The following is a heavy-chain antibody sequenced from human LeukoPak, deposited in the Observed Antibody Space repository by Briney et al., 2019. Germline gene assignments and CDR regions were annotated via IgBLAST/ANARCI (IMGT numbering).Heavy chain of an antibody. D-gene: IGHD2-8*01. J-gene: IGHJ3*02. CDR2: LSYDGTKT. V-gene: IGHV3-33*05. CDR1: GFTFSNCG. CDR3: ARGQYCTNGVCYDAFDI. Sequence: GRSLRLSCAASGFTFSNCGFHWVRQAPGKGLEWVAFLSYDGTKTYYADSVKGRFTITRDNSKNTLFLQMNSLSPEDTAVYYCARGQYCTNGVCYDAFDIWGQGTTVTVSS.